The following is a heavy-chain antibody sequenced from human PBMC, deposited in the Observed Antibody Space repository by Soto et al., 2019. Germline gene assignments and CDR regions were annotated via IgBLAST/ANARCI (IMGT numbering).Heavy chain of an antibody. Sequence: PGGSLRLSCAASGFTFSSYGMHWVRQAPGKGLEWVAVIWYDGSNKYYADSVKGRFTISRDNSKNTLYLQMNSLRAEDTAVYYCARDFRPFASGTNPIYGMDVWGQGTTVTVSS. J-gene: IGHJ6*02. CDR3: ARDFRPFASGTNPIYGMDV. D-gene: IGHD2-2*01. CDR1: GFTFSSYG. V-gene: IGHV3-33*01. CDR2: IWYDGSNK.